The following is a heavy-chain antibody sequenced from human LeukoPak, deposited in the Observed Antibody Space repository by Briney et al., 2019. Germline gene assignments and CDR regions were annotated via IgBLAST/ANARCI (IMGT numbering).Heavy chain of an antibody. CDR1: GFTVSSNY. CDR3: ARAYYYDSSGYYTIFDY. CDR2: IYSGGST. V-gene: IGHV3-53*01. D-gene: IGHD3-22*01. Sequence: GGSLRLSCAASGFTVSSNYMSWVRQAPGKGLEWVSVIYSGGSTYYADSVKGRFTISRDNSKNTLYLQMNSLRAEDTAVYYCARAYYYDSSGYYTIFDYWGQGTLVTVSS. J-gene: IGHJ4*02.